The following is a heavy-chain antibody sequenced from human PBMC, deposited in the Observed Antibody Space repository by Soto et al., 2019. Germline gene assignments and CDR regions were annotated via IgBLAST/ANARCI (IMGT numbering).Heavy chain of an antibody. CDR1: GYSFTSYW. D-gene: IGHD1-7*01. J-gene: IGHJ6*03. V-gene: IGHV5-51*01. Sequence: GESLKISCKGSGYSFTSYWICWVRQMPGKGLEWMGIIYPGDSDTRYSPSFQGQVTISRDNSKNTLYLQMNSLRAEDTAVYYCARDGVLGTTGYYYYYMDVWGKGTTVTVSS. CDR3: ARDGVLGTTGYYYYYMDV. CDR2: IYPGDSDT.